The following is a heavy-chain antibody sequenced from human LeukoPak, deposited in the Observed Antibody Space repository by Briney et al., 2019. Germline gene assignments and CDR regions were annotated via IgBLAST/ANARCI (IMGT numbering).Heavy chain of an antibody. Sequence: PGGSLRLSCAASGLTFDDYTMHWVRQAPGKGLEWVSLISWDGGSTYYADSVKGRFTISRDNSKNSLYLQMNSLRTEDTALYYCTRGGVAALDYWGQGTLVTVSS. CDR2: ISWDGGST. CDR1: GLTFDDYT. J-gene: IGHJ4*02. CDR3: TRGGVAALDY. V-gene: IGHV3-43*01. D-gene: IGHD6-19*01.